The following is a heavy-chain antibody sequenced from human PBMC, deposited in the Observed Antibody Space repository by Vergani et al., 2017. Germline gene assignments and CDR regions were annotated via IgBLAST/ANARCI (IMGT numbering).Heavy chain of an antibody. D-gene: IGHD6-13*01. J-gene: IGHJ6*03. CDR2: IYYSGST. CDR3: ARDQRSIAAADYYMDV. Sequence: QVQLQESGPGLVKPSETLSLTCTVSGGSISSYYWSWIRQPPGKGLEWIWYIYYSGSTNYNPSLKSRVTISVDTSKNQFSLKLSSVTAADTAVYYCARDQRSIAAADYYMDVWGKGTTVTVSS. CDR1: GGSISSYY. V-gene: IGHV4-59*01.